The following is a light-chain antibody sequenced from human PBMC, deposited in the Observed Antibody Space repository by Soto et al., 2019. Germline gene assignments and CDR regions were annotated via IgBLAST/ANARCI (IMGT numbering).Light chain of an antibody. CDR1: QSISSW. CDR3: QQGDTSPT. J-gene: IGKJ4*01. V-gene: IGKV1-12*01. CDR2: SAS. Sequence: DIQMTQSPSSLSASVGDRVTITCRASQSISSWLVWYQQKPGKAPKLLIYSASSFQSRVPSRFSGSGSGTDLTITILRLHPEDSATYHCQQGDTSPTFGGGTKVEIK.